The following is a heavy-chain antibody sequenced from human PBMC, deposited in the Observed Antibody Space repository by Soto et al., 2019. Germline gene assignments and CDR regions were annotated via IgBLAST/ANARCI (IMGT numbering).Heavy chain of an antibody. CDR1: GGSFSGYY. CDR2: INHSGST. V-gene: IGHV4-34*01. J-gene: IGHJ5*02. CDR3: ASWDGYSSAFDP. D-gene: IGHD6-25*01. Sequence: SETLSLTCAVYGGSFSGYYWSWIRQPPGKGLEWIGEINHSGSTNYNPSLKSRVTISVDTSKNQFSLKLSSVTAADTAVYYCASWDGYSSAFDPWGQGTLVTVSS.